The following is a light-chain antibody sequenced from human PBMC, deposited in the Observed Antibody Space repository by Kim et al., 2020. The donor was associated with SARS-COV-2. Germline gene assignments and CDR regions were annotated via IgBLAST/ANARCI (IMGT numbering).Light chain of an antibody. CDR3: HQYSHYTRT. J-gene: IGKJ1*01. V-gene: IGKV1-5*03. Sequence: DIQMTQFPSTLSGSVGDRVTITCRASQTFNDWLAWYQQKPGKAPNLLIYKASNLKTGVSSRFSGSGSGTEFTLTISSLQPDDAATYYCHQYSHYTRTFGQGTKVDIK. CDR2: KAS. CDR1: QTFNDW.